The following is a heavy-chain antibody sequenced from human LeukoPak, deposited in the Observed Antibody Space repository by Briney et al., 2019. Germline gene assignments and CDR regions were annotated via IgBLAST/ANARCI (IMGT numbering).Heavy chain of an antibody. V-gene: IGHV4-31*03. CDR1: GGSISSGGYY. D-gene: IGHD1-7*01. J-gene: IGHJ4*02. Sequence: PSQTLSLTCTVSGGSISSGGYYWSWIRQHPGKGLEWIGYIYYSGSTYYNPSLKSRVTISVDTSKNQFSLKLSSVTAADTAVYYCARRRNSGVSFFDYWGQGTLVTVSS. CDR3: ARRRNSGVSFFDY. CDR2: IYYSGST.